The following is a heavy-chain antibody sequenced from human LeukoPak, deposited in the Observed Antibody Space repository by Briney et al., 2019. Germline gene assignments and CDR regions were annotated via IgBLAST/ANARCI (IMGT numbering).Heavy chain of an antibody. Sequence: GESLKISCKGSGYSFTSYWIGWVRQMPGKGLEWMGIIYPGDSDTRYSPSFQGQATISADKSISTAYLQWSSLKASDTAMYYCARRSSYEPEQTPGYYYYYMDVWGKETTVTVSS. V-gene: IGHV5-51*01. CDR2: IYPGDSDT. J-gene: IGHJ6*03. D-gene: IGHD1-14*01. CDR3: ARRSSYEPEQTPGYYYYYMDV. CDR1: GYSFTSYW.